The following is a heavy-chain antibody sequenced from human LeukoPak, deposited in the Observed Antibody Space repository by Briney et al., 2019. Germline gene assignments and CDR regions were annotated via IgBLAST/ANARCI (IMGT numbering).Heavy chain of an antibody. CDR2: IHSSGSTI. V-gene: IGHV3-48*03. D-gene: IGHD1-26*01. J-gene: IGHJ4*02. CDR3: VRDKSGCCFDY. Sequence: GGSLRLSCAASGFTISSYEMNWVRQAPAKGLEWISYIHSSGSTIYYADSVKGRFTISRDNAKNSLYLQMNSLRAEDTAVYYCVRDKSGCCFDYWGQGTLVTVSS. CDR1: GFTISSYE.